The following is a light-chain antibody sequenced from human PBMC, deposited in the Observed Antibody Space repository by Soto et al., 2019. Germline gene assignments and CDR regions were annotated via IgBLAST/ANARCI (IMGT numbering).Light chain of an antibody. Sequence: EIVMTQSPATLSVSPGERATLSCWASRSVSSNLAWYQQKPGQAPRLLIYDVSTRATGIPTRFSGSGSGTEFTLTISSLQSEDFAAYYCQQYNNWPLTFGGGTKVDIK. V-gene: IGKV3D-15*01. CDR2: DVS. J-gene: IGKJ4*01. CDR3: QQYNNWPLT. CDR1: RSVSSN.